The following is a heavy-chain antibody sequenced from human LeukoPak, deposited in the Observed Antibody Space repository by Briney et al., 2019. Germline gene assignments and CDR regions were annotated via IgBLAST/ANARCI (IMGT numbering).Heavy chain of an antibody. D-gene: IGHD3-16*02. J-gene: IGHJ4*02. Sequence: GGSLRLSCAASGFTFNTNGMSWVRQAPGKGLEWVSVISASGGSTYYADSVKGRFTISRDNSKNTLYLQINSLRVEDTAVYYCTKFSLRGTYSFDHWGQGTLVTVSS. CDR2: ISASGGST. V-gene: IGHV3-23*01. CDR3: TKFSLRGTYSFDH. CDR1: GFTFNTNG.